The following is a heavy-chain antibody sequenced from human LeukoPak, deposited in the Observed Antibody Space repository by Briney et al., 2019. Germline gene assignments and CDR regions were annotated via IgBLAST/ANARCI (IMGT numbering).Heavy chain of an antibody. J-gene: IGHJ4*02. CDR1: GFTFSSYS. Sequence: GGSLRLSCAASGFTFSSYSMNWVRQAPGKGLEWVSYISSSSSTIYYADSVKGRFTISRDNAKNSLYLQMNSLRAEDTAVYYCARHSPLGMAYFGYWGQGTLVTVSS. V-gene: IGHV3-48*01. CDR3: ARHSPLGMAYFGY. CDR2: ISSSSSTI. D-gene: IGHD7-27*01.